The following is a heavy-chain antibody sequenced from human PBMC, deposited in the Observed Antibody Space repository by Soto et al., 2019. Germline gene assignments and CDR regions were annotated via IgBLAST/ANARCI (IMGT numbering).Heavy chain of an antibody. D-gene: IGHD3-3*01. CDR1: GFTFSSYA. Sequence: GGSLRLSCAASGFTFSSYAMHWVRQAPGKGLEWVAVISYDGSNKYYADSVKGRFTISRDNSKNTLYLQMNSLRAEDTAVYYCARDLYYDFWSGSLEPYYYGMDVWGQGTTVTVSS. CDR2: ISYDGSNK. J-gene: IGHJ6*02. CDR3: ARDLYYDFWSGSLEPYYYGMDV. V-gene: IGHV3-30-3*01.